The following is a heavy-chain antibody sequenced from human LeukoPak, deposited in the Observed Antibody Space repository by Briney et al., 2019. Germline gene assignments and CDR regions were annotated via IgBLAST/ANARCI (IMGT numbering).Heavy chain of an antibody. V-gene: IGHV4-34*01. Sequence: KASETLSLTCAVYGGSLSNYYWSWIRQPPGKGLEWIGEINHSGSTKYNPSLKSRVTISVDMSKNQFSLELSSVTAADTAVYYCARGPASGSNFAWFDPWGQGTLVTVSS. CDR1: GGSLSNYY. D-gene: IGHD3-10*01. CDR3: ARGPASGSNFAWFDP. J-gene: IGHJ5*02. CDR2: INHSGST.